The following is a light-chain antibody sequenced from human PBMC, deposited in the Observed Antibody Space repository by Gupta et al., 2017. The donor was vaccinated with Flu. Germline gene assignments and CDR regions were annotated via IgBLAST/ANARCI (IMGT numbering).Light chain of an antibody. Sequence: PSSLSASVGDRVTITCRASQSISSYLNWYQQKPGKAPKLLIYAASSLQSGVPSRFSGSGSGTDFTLTISSLQPEDFATYYCQQSYSTPTTFGQGTKVEIK. CDR3: QQSYSTPTT. J-gene: IGKJ1*01. CDR2: AAS. CDR1: QSISSY. V-gene: IGKV1-39*01.